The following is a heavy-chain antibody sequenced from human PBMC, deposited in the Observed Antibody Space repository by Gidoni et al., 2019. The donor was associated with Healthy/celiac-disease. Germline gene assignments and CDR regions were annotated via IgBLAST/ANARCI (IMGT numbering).Heavy chain of an antibody. CDR2: IYYSGST. Sequence: QLQLQESGPGLVKPSETLSLTCTVSGGSISSSSYYWGWIRQPPGKGLEWIGSIYYSGSTYYNPSLKSRVTISVDTSKNQFSLKLSSVTAADTAVYYCARVVVVPAAILGNFDYWGQGTLVTVSS. V-gene: IGHV4-39*01. CDR3: ARVVVVPAAILGNFDY. J-gene: IGHJ4*02. CDR1: GGSISSSSYY. D-gene: IGHD2-2*02.